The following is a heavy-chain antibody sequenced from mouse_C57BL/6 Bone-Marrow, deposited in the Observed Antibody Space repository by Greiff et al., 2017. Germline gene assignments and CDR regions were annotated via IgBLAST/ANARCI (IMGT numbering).Heavy chain of an antibody. CDR2: IYPGGGYT. Sequence: VQLQQSGAELVRPGTSVKMSCKASGYTFTNYWIGWAKQRPGHGLEWIGDIYPGGGYTNYNEKFKGKDTLTADKSSSTAYMQFSSLTSEDSAIYYCARSSIYYPLDYWGQGTTLTVSS. CDR1: GYTFTNYW. D-gene: IGHD1-1*01. J-gene: IGHJ2*01. V-gene: IGHV1-63*01. CDR3: ARSSIYYPLDY.